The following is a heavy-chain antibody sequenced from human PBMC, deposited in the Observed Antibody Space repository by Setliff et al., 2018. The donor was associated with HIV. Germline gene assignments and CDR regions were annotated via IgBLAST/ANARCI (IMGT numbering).Heavy chain of an antibody. D-gene: IGHD3-9*01. J-gene: IGHJ4*02. V-gene: IGHV1-18*01. CDR3: ARDHGILTGYYTDH. CDR2: ISPYNGNT. Sequence: VKVSCKASGYTFTNFGISWVRQAPGQRLEWMGWISPYNGNTKYAQKFQGRVTMTTDTSASTAYMELRSLRSDDTAVYYCARDHGILTGYYTDHWGQGTLVTVSS. CDR1: GYTFTNFG.